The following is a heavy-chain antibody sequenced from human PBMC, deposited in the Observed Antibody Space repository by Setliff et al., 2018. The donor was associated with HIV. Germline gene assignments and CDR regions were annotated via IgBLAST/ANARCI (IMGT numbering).Heavy chain of an antibody. V-gene: IGHV4-31*03. J-gene: IGHJ4*02. CDR2: TFHSGDT. CDR3: ATRPRIAARPFDY. CDR1: GVSVGSGDYY. D-gene: IGHD6-6*01. Sequence: KTSETLSLTCSVSGVSVGSGDYYWHWIRQHPEKALEWIGYTFHSGDTYYNPSLKSRISMSVDTSKNQFSLELTSLTAADTAVYYCATRPRIAARPFDYWGQGMLVTVSS.